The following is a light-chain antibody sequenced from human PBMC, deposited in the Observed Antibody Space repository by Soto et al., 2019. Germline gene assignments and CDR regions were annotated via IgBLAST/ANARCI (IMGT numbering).Light chain of an antibody. V-gene: IGKV3-20*01. J-gene: IGKJ2*01. Sequence: EIVLTQSPGTLSLSPGERATLSCRASQSVTAGYLAWYQQKPGQAPRLLIYDASSRATGIPDRFSGSGSGTDFTLTISRLEPEDFAVYYCQPYGTSLLYPFGQGTKLEIK. CDR1: QSVTAGY. CDR2: DAS. CDR3: QPYGTSLLYP.